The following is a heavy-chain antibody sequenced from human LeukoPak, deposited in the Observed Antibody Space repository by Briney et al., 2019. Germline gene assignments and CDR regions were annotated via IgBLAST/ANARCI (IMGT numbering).Heavy chain of an antibody. CDR1: GSSVGSSDSY. J-gene: IGHJ4*02. Sequence: PSETLSLTCTVSGSSVGSSDSYWVWVRQPPGKGLEWVGSIYYGGTTHYSPSLKSRLTISADTSRNQFSLSLTSVTAADTAVYFCARRGLVVIPVWGQGTLVTVSS. CDR2: IYYGGTT. CDR3: ARRGLVVIPV. D-gene: IGHD2-21*01. V-gene: IGHV4-39*01.